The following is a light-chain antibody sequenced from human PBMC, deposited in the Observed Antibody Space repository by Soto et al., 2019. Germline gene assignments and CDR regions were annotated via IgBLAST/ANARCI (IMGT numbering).Light chain of an antibody. J-gene: IGKJ2*01. CDR1: QSVRNSY. Sequence: EILLTQSPGTLSLSPGERAPLSCRASQSVRNSYLAWYQQKPGQAPRLLIYGASGRATGIPDRFSGSGSGTDFTLTISRLEPEDFAVYYCQQYGSSPYTLGQGTKLEI. CDR3: QQYGSSPYT. V-gene: IGKV3-20*01. CDR2: GAS.